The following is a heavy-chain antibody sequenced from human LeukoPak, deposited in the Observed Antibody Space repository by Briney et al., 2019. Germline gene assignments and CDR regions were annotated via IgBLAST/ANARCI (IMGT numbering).Heavy chain of an antibody. V-gene: IGHV3-15*01. CDR3: ATHGXXXXGYXALDI. CDR2: IKSKTDGGTT. Sequence: GGSLRLSCAASGFTFSDAWMNWVRQAPGKGLEWVGRIKSKTDGGTTDYAAPVKGRFTISRDDSKNTLYLQMNSLKSEDTAVYFCATHGXXXXGYXALDIWGQXTXXXV. D-gene: IGHD5-18*01. J-gene: IGHJ3*02. CDR1: GFTFSDAW.